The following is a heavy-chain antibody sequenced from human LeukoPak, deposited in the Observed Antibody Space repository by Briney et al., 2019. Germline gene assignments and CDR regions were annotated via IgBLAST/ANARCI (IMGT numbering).Heavy chain of an antibody. J-gene: IGHJ4*02. CDR3: ARGTDRSKIGY. V-gene: IGHV4-34*01. Sequence: SETLSVTCGVLGGSLSGYYWSWIRQPPGKGLERLGEIHPSGSTNYNPSLKSRVTMSVDTSENHFSLKLTSVTAADTAVYYCARGTDRSKIGYWGQGTLVTVSS. CDR2: IHPSGST. D-gene: IGHD3-22*01. CDR1: GGSLSGYY.